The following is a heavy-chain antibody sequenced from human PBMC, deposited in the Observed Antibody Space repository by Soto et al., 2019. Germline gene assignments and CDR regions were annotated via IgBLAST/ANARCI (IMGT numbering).Heavy chain of an antibody. Sequence: EVQLLESGGGLVQPGGSLRLSCAASGFTFGSHAMSWVRQAPGKGLEWVSVISGSGDSTYNADSVKGRFTISRDNSKNTLYLQINSLRVEDTAIYYCAKEGCISTSCYVNWFDPWGQGTLVTVSS. CDR1: GFTFGSHA. V-gene: IGHV3-23*01. J-gene: IGHJ5*02. D-gene: IGHD2-2*01. CDR3: AKEGCISTSCYVNWFDP. CDR2: ISGSGDST.